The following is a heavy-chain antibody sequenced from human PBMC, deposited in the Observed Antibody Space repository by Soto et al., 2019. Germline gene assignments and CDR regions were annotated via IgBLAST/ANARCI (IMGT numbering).Heavy chain of an antibody. CDR1: GYTFTSYG. V-gene: IGHV1-18*01. CDR3: ARVGYDFWSGYLDAFDI. D-gene: IGHD3-3*01. CDR2: ISAYNVNT. J-gene: IGHJ3*02. Sequence: QVRLVQSGAEVKKPGASVKVSCKASGYTFTSYGISWVRQAPGQGLEWMGWISAYNVNTNYAQKLQGRVTMTTDTSKSTGYMELRSLRSDDTAMYYCARVGYDFWSGYLDAFDIWGQGTMVTVSS.